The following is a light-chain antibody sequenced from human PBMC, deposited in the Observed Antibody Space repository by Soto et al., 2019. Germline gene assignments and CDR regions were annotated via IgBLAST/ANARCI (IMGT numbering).Light chain of an antibody. V-gene: IGLV2-14*01. CDR1: SSDVGGYNY. CDR3: SSYTSSSTPYLV. J-gene: IGLJ2*01. CDR2: EVS. Sequence: QSALTQPASVSGSPGQSITISCTGTSSDVGGYNYVSWYQQHPDKAPKLMIYEVSNRPSGVSNRFSGSKSGNTASLTISGLQAEEEADYYCSSYTSSSTPYLVFGGGTKLTVL.